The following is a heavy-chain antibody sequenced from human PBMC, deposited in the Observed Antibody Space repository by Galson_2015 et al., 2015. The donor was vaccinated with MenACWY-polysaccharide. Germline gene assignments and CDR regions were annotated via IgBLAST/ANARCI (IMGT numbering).Heavy chain of an antibody. CDR2: DDSDT. D-gene: IGHD3-22*01. CDR3: ARQGVNYYDTSGALGY. J-gene: IGHJ4*02. Sequence: DDSDTRYNPSFQGQVTMSADKSITTAYLQWSSLEASDTAMYYCARQGVNYYDTSGALGYWGQGTLVTVSS. V-gene: IGHV5-51*01.